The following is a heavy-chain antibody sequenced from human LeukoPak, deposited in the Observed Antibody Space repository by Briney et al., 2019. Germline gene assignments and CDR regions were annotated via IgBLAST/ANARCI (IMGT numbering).Heavy chain of an antibody. CDR3: ARGYTGNGGITFEYDY. Sequence: GGSLRLSCAASGFTFSSYDMHWVRQATGKGLEWVSAIGTAGDTYYPGSVKGRFTISRENAKNSLYLQMNSLRAGDAAVYYCARGYTGNGGITFEYDYWGQGTPVTVSS. CDR2: IGTAGDT. D-gene: IGHD3-16*01. CDR1: GFTFSSYD. V-gene: IGHV3-13*01. J-gene: IGHJ4*02.